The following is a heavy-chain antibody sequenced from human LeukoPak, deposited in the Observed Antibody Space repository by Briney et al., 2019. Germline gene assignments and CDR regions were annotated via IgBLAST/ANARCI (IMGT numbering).Heavy chain of an antibody. Sequence: TGGSLRLSCAASGFTFSSYSMNWVRQAPGKGLEWVSSISSSSSYIYYADSVKGRFTISRDNAKNSLYLQMNSLRAEDTAVYYCARDRGSGSYLGPYYFDYWGQGTLVTVSS. CDR1: GFTFSSYS. CDR3: ARDRGSGSYLGPYYFDY. D-gene: IGHD1-26*01. J-gene: IGHJ4*02. CDR2: ISSSSSYI. V-gene: IGHV3-21*01.